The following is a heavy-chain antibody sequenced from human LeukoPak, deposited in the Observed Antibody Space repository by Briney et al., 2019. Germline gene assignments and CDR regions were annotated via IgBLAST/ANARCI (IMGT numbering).Heavy chain of an antibody. J-gene: IGHJ5*02. CDR1: GFTFSSYG. D-gene: IGHD6-13*01. Sequence: GETLRLSCAASGFTFSSYGMSWVRQAPGKGLEWVSAISGSGGSTYYADSVKGRFTISRHNSKNTLYLQMNSLRAEDTAVYYCAKDSYGGSSWYRWGQGTLVTVSS. CDR3: AKDSYGGSSWYR. V-gene: IGHV3-23*01. CDR2: ISGSGGST.